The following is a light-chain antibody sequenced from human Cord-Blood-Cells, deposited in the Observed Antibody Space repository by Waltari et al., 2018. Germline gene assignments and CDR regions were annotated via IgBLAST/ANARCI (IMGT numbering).Light chain of an antibody. CDR2: EGS. Sequence: QSALTQPASVSGSPGQSITISCTGTSSDVGGYNLVSWYQPHPGKAPKLMIYEGSKRPSGVSNRFSGSKSGNTASLTIAGLQAEDEADYYCCSYAGSSNVVFGGGTKLTVL. J-gene: IGLJ2*01. V-gene: IGLV2-23*01. CDR3: CSYAGSSNVV. CDR1: SSDVGGYNL.